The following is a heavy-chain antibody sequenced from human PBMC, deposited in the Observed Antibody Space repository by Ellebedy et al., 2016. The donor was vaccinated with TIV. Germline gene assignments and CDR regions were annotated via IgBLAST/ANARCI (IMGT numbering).Heavy chain of an antibody. Sequence: SETLSLXXTVSGGSISSGDYYWNWIHQPPGKGLEWIGYIFYSGSTYYNPSLKSRVVISVDTSKNQFSLRLTSVTAADTAVYYCARGRAVAGTFAFDMWGQGTKVTVSS. V-gene: IGHV4-30-4*01. CDR3: ARGRAVAGTFAFDM. D-gene: IGHD6-19*01. J-gene: IGHJ3*02. CDR2: IFYSGST. CDR1: GGSISSGDYY.